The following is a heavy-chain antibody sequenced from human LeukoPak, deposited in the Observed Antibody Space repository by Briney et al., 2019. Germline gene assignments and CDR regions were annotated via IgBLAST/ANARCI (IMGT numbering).Heavy chain of an antibody. CDR2: INTSGGST. Sequence: GGSLRLSCAASGFTFSSYGMSWVRQAPGKGLEWVSAINTSGGSTYYADSVKGRFTISRDNSKSTLYLQMNSLRAEDTAIYYCAKNGDRGAYCSGGSCYPYFYYYMDVWGKGTTVTISS. D-gene: IGHD2-15*01. J-gene: IGHJ6*03. CDR1: GFTFSSYG. CDR3: AKNGDRGAYCSGGSCYPYFYYYMDV. V-gene: IGHV3-23*01.